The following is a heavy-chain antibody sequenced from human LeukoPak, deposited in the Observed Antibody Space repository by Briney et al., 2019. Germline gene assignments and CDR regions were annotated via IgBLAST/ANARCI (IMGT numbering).Heavy chain of an antibody. D-gene: IGHD2-15*01. CDR3: ARARYCSGGSCYHDYYYGMDV. V-gene: IGHV1-3*01. CDR2: INAGNGNT. Sequence: GASVKVSCKASGYTFTSYAMHWVRQAPGQRLEWMGWINAGNGNTKYSQKFQGRVTITRDTSTSTAYMELSSLRSEDTAVYYCARARYCSGGSCYHDYYYGMDVWGQGTTVTVSS. CDR1: GYTFTSYA. J-gene: IGHJ6*02.